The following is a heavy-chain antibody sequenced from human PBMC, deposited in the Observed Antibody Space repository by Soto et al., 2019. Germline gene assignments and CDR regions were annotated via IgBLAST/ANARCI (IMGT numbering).Heavy chain of an antibody. J-gene: IGHJ5*02. CDR3: ARVIVPTMVTTSNWFDP. V-gene: IGHV1-46*01. CDR2: INPSGGNT. D-gene: IGHD4-17*01. Sequence: ASVKVSCKASGYTFTTHYMHWVRQAPGQGLEWMGIINPSGGNTNYAQKFQGRVTMTSDTSTSTVYMELSSLTTDDTAVYYCARVIVPTMVTTSNWFDPWGQGTLVTVSS. CDR1: GYTFTTHY.